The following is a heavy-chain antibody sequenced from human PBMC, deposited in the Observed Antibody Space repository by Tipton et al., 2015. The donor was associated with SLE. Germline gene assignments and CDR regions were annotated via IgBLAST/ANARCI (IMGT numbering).Heavy chain of an antibody. D-gene: IGHD5-24*01. V-gene: IGHV3-7*01. CDR2: IKQDGSEK. J-gene: IGHJ4*02. CDR3: AVEKDGYNNYFDY. CDR1: GFTFSSYW. Sequence: QLVQSGGGLVQPGGSLRLSCAASGFTFSSYWMSWVRQAPGKGLEWVANIKQDGSEKYYVDSVKGRFTISRDNAKNSPYLQMNSLRAEDTAVYYCAVEKDGYNNYFDYWGQGTLVTVSS.